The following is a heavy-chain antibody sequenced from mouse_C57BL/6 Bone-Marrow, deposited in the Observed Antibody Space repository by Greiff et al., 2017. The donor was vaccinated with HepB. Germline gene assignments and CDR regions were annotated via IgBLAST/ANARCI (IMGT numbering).Heavy chain of an antibody. CDR1: GFNIKDYY. Sequence: EVQVVESGAELVKPGASVKLSCTASGFNIKDYYMHWVKQRTEQGLEWIGRIDPEDGETKYAPKFQGKATITADTSSNTAYLQLSSLTSEDTAVYYCARSQRLRSYYYAMDYWGQGTSVTVSS. J-gene: IGHJ4*01. CDR3: ARSQRLRSYYYAMDY. CDR2: IDPEDGET. D-gene: IGHD1-1*01. V-gene: IGHV14-2*01.